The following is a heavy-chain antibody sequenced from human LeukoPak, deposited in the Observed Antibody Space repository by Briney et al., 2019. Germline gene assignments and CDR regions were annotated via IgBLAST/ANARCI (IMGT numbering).Heavy chain of an antibody. CDR3: ATSESQTRFDY. D-gene: IGHD1/OR15-1a*01. Sequence: GESLKVSGEGSGYSVTSYWICGVRQMPGKGLEWIGIIFPGGSDTTYSPSLQGQVTISADKSINTAYLQWSSLRASDTAMYYCATSESQTRFDYWGQGTPVTVSS. CDR1: GYSVTSYW. J-gene: IGHJ4*02. V-gene: IGHV5-51*01. CDR2: IFPGGSDT.